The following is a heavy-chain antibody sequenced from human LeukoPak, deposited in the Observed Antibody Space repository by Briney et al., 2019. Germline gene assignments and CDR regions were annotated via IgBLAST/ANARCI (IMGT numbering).Heavy chain of an antibody. J-gene: IGHJ4*02. CDR2: IYHDGGDQ. CDR1: GFNFSSYG. D-gene: IGHD6-19*01. CDR3: GRKYSSAWHIDY. Sequence: GGSLRLSCVASGFNFSSYGMPWVRQAPGKGLEWVAVIYHDGGDQFYGDSVKGRLTISRDNPKNTLYLQMNSLRAEDTAVYYCGRKYSSAWHIDYWGQGTLVTVSS. V-gene: IGHV3-33*01.